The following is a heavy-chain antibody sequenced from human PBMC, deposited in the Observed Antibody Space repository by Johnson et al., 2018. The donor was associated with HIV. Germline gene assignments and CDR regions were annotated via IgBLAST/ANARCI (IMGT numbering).Heavy chain of an antibody. D-gene: IGHD6-19*01. Sequence: QVQLVESGGGVVQPGGSLRLSCAASGFTFSSYGMHWVRQAPGKGLEWVAFIRYDGSNKYYADSVKGRFTISRDNSKNTLYLQMNSLRADDTAVYYCAKDKAVASLGNAFDVWGQGAMVTVSS. CDR2: IRYDGSNK. CDR3: AKDKAVASLGNAFDV. CDR1: GFTFSSYG. J-gene: IGHJ3*01. V-gene: IGHV3-30*02.